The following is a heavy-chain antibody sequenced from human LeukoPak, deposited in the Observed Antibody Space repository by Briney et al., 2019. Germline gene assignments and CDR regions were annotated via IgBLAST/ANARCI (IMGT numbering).Heavy chain of an antibody. Sequence: PGALSLTRAVSRYSLSGGSCCGWIPQPPGRGLWGSGGITHSGRTYYTRSLKRRVSLSVDTSKNQFSLKLSSVTAADTAVYYCARVACCGGSCYHSFEYWGQGTLVNVSS. V-gene: IGHV4-38-2*01. CDR1: RYSLSGGSC. CDR2: ITHSGRT. CDR3: ARVACCGGSCYHSFEY. D-gene: IGHD2-15*01. J-gene: IGHJ4*02.